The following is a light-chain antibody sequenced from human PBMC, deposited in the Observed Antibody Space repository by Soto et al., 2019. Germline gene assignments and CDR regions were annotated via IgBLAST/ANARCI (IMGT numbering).Light chain of an antibody. V-gene: IGKV1-16*02. Sequence: DIQMTQSPSSLSASVGDRVTITCRASQGIGIYLAWFQQKAGRAPKSLIYDASSLQSGVPSKFSGSGSGTDFTLTISSLQPEDFASDYCQQYEAYPLTFGGGTRVEIK. J-gene: IGKJ4*01. CDR2: DAS. CDR3: QQYEAYPLT. CDR1: QGIGIY.